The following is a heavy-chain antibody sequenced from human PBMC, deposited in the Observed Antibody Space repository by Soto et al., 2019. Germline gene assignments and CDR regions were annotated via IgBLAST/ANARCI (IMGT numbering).Heavy chain of an antibody. CDR1: EFIFSSYA. CDR3: ANLAGGWYEAFGI. D-gene: IGHD6-19*01. CDR2: ISGSGGTA. V-gene: IGHV3-23*01. J-gene: IGHJ3*02. Sequence: EGQLLESGGGLVQPGGSLRLSCAASEFIFSSYAMTWVRQAPGKGLEWVSSISGSGGTAYYADSVKGRFTISRDNSRNTLDLQINSLRAEDTAVYYCANLAGGWYEAFGIWGQGTMVTVSS.